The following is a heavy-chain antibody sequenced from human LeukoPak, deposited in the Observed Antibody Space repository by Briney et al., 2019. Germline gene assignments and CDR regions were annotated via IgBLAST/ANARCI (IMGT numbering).Heavy chain of an antibody. Sequence: PGGSLRLSCAAFGFTFSSYGMHWVRQAPGKGLEWVAVISYDGSNKYYADSVKGRFTISRDNSKNTLYLQMNSLRAEDTAVYYCAKVRGQYSSSWYTRYYYYYGMDVWGKGTTVTVSS. CDR1: GFTFSSYG. V-gene: IGHV3-30*18. J-gene: IGHJ6*04. D-gene: IGHD6-13*01. CDR2: ISYDGSNK. CDR3: AKVRGQYSSSWYTRYYYYYGMDV.